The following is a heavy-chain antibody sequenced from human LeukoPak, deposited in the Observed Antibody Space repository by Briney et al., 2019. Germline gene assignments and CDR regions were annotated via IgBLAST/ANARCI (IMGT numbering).Heavy chain of an antibody. D-gene: IGHD3-22*01. V-gene: IGHV3-23*01. Sequence: PGGSLRLSCAASGFTFSSYAMSWVRQAPGKGLERVSAISGSGGSTYYADSVKGRFTISRDNSKNTLYLQMNSLRAEDTAVYYCAKGRDYYDSSGLDYWGQGTLVTVSS. CDR1: GFTFSSYA. CDR3: AKGRDYYDSSGLDY. J-gene: IGHJ4*02. CDR2: ISGSGGST.